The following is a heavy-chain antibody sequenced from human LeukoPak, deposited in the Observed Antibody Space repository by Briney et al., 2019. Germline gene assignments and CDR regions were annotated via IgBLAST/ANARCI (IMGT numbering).Heavy chain of an antibody. D-gene: IGHD6-6*01. J-gene: IGHJ4*02. CDR3: ARDLSSFFDY. CDR2: IKQDGSAK. Sequence: GGSLRLSCVASGFNFNMFWMSWVRQAPGKGLEWVTNIKQDGSAKFYVGSVRGRFDISRDNARKSVFLQMNSLRVEDTAVYYCARDLSSFFDYWGQGTLVTVSS. V-gene: IGHV3-7*01. CDR1: GFNFNMFW.